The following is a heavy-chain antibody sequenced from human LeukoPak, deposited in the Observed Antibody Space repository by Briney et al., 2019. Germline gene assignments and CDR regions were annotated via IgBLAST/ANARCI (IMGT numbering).Heavy chain of an antibody. J-gene: IGHJ5*02. CDR2: IIPILGIA. CDR1: RGTFSSYA. V-gene: IGHV1-69*04. D-gene: IGHD5-18*01. CDR3: ARNVDTAMVKSWFDP. Sequence: SVKVSCKASRGTFSSYAINWLRQAPGQGLEWMGRIIPILGIANYAQKFQGRVTITADKSTSTAYMELSSLRSEDTAVYYCARNVDTAMVKSWFDPWGQGTLVTVSS.